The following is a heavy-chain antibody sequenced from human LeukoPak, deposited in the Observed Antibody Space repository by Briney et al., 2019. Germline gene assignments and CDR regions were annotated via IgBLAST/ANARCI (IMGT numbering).Heavy chain of an antibody. V-gene: IGHV4-59*01. CDR3: ARSSGYYYVRYFNY. D-gene: IGHD3-22*01. Sequence: SETLSLNCTVSGGSISSDYWSWIRQPPGKGLEWIGYIYCSGSTNYNPSLKSRVTISVDTSKNHFSLRLSSVTAADTAVYYCARSSGYYYVRYFNYWGQGTLVTVSS. J-gene: IGHJ4*02. CDR2: IYCSGST. CDR1: GGSISSDY.